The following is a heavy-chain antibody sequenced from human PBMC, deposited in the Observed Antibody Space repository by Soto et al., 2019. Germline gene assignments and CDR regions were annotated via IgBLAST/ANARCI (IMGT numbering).Heavy chain of an antibody. V-gene: IGHV1-18*01. CDR3: ASKLCSSTSCYGARYYYYGMDV. CDR1: GYTFTSYG. Sequence: QVQLVQSGAEVKKPGASVKVSCKASGYTFTSYGISWVRQAPGQGLEWMGWISAYNGNTNYAQKLQGRVTMTTDTPTSTADMELRSLGSDDTAVYYCASKLCSSTSCYGARYYYYGMDVWGQGTTVTVSS. J-gene: IGHJ6*02. D-gene: IGHD2-2*01. CDR2: ISAYNGNT.